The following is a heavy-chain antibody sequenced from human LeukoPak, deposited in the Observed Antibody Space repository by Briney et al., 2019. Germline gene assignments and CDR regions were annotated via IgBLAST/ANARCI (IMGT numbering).Heavy chain of an antibody. Sequence: GGSLRLSCAASGLTFSSYAMHWVRQAPGKGLEWVAVISYDGSNKYYADSVKGRFTISRDNSKNTLYLQMNSLRAEDTAVYYCARDRVTFGGVIVIDLLDAFDIWGQGTMVTVSS. J-gene: IGHJ3*02. CDR1: GLTFSSYA. D-gene: IGHD3-16*02. V-gene: IGHV3-30-3*01. CDR2: ISYDGSNK. CDR3: ARDRVTFGGVIVIDLLDAFDI.